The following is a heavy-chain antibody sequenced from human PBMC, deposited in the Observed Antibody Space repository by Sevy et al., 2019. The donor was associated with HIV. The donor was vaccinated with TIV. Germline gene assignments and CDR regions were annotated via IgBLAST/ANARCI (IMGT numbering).Heavy chain of an antibody. Sequence: LSLTCAASGFTFSSYEMNWVRQAPGKGLEWVSYISSSGSTIYYADSVKGRFTISRDNAKNSLYLQMNSLRAEDTAVYYCAREASGGYYTATLDAFDIWGQGTMVTVSS. CDR1: GFTFSSYE. V-gene: IGHV3-48*03. J-gene: IGHJ3*02. D-gene: IGHD3-22*01. CDR2: ISSSGSTI. CDR3: AREASGGYYTATLDAFDI.